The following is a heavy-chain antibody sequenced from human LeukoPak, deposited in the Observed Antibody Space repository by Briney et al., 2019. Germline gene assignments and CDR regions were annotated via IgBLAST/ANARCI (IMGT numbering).Heavy chain of an antibody. CDR2: ISYDGSNK. V-gene: IGHV3-30*14. Sequence: PGRSLRLSCATSGFTLSSYAMHWVRQAPGKGLEWVAVISYDGSNKYYADSVKGRFTISRDNSKNTLYLQMSSLRADDTAVYYCVRGTGYWGQGTLVTVSS. CDR1: GFTLSSYA. CDR3: VRGTGY. J-gene: IGHJ4*02.